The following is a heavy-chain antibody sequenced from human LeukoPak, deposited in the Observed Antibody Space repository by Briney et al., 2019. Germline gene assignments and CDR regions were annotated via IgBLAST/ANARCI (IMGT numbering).Heavy chain of an antibody. D-gene: IGHD5-12*01. CDR2: IYSGGGT. Sequence: SETLSLTCTVSGGSISSSSYYWDWIRQSPGKGLEWIGNIYSGGGTYYTPSLKSRVTISVDTSKNQFSLKLSSVTAADTAIYFCARHSRSGSGGYENAFDIWGQGTMVTVSS. CDR1: GGSISSSSYY. CDR3: ARHSRSGSGGYENAFDI. J-gene: IGHJ3*02. V-gene: IGHV4-39*01.